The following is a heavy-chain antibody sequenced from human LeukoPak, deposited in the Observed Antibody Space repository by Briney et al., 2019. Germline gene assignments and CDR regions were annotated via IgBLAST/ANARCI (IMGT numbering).Heavy chain of an antibody. CDR2: IYYTGST. CDR3: ARGYCSGGSCYYFDL. CDR1: GDSFRSDSHY. J-gene: IGHJ2*01. V-gene: IGHV4-61*01. D-gene: IGHD2-15*01. Sequence: SETLSLTCTVSGDSFRSDSHYWIWIRQPPGKGLEWVGDIYYTGSTNYNPSLKSRVTISLDTSKSQFSLRLNSVTAADTAVYYCARGYCSGGSCYYFDLWGRGTLVTVSS.